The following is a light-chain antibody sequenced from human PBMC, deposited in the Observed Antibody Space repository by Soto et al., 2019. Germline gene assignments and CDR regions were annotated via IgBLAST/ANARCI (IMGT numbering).Light chain of an antibody. J-gene: IGLJ1*01. CDR3: QSADSSGTYA. V-gene: IGLV3-25*02. Sequence: SYELTQPPSVSVSPGQTARITCSGDALPKQYAHWYQQKPGQAPVMVIYKDSERPSGIPERFSGSSSGTAVTLTISGVQAEDEADYYCQSADSSGTYAFGTGTKVTVL. CDR2: KDS. CDR1: ALPKQY.